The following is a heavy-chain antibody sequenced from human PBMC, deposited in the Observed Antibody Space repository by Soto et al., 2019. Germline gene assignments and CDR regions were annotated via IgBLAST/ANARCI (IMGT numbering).Heavy chain of an antibody. J-gene: IGHJ2*01. CDR3: ARGGSLNWYFDL. CDR1: GFTFSSYW. D-gene: IGHD1-26*01. Sequence: EVQLVESGGGLVQPGGSLRLSCAASGFTFSSYWMHWVRQAPGKGLVWVSRINSDGSITSYADSVKGRFTISRDNAKNTLYLQMNSLRAEDTAVYYCARGGSLNWYFDLWGRGTLVTVSS. V-gene: IGHV3-74*01. CDR2: INSDGSIT.